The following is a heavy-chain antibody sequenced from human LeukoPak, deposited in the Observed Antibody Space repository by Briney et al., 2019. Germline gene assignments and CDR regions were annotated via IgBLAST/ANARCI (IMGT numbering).Heavy chain of an antibody. CDR3: AKNRYDSRGYYFEY. D-gene: IGHD3-22*01. CDR1: GLTFSSYA. V-gene: IGHV3-23*01. CDR2: ITGGGIST. J-gene: IGHJ4*02. Sequence: GGSLRLSCAASGLTFSSYAMSWVRQAPGKGLEWVSTITGGGISTYYADSVKGRFTISRDNSKNTLYLQMNSVRAEDTAVYYCAKNRYDSRGYYFEYWGQGTLVTVSS.